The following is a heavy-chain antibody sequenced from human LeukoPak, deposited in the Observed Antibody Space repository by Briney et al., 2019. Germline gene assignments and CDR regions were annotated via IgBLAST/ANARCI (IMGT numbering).Heavy chain of an antibody. D-gene: IGHD3-3*01. Sequence: GGSLRLSCAASGFTFSNYWMDSVRQAPGKGLEWVANINQDGSEKYYVDSVKGRFTISRDNAKNSLYLQMNSLRPEDTAVYYCSRSLDSWGQGTLVTVSP. CDR1: GFTFSNYW. CDR2: INQDGSEK. V-gene: IGHV3-7*05. J-gene: IGHJ5*02. CDR3: SRSLDS.